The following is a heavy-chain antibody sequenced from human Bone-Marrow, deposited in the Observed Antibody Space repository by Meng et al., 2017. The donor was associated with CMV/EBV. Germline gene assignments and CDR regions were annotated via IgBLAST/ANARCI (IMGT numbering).Heavy chain of an antibody. D-gene: IGHD3-9*01. Sequence: GESLKISCAASGFTFSSYGMHWVRQAPGKGLEWVAVIWYDGSNKYYADSVKGRFTISRDNSKNTLYLQMNSLRAEDTAVYYCAKMVAYFDWSAGMDVWGQGTTVTVSS. CDR2: IWYDGSNK. CDR3: AKMVAYFDWSAGMDV. J-gene: IGHJ6*02. V-gene: IGHV3-33*06. CDR1: GFTFSSYG.